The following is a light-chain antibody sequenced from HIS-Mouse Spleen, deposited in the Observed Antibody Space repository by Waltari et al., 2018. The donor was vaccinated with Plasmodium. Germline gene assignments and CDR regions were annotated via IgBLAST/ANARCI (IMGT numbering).Light chain of an antibody. CDR3: CSYAGSRMV. CDR1: SRDVGSYNL. Sequence: QSALTQTASVSGSPGQSSTISCTGTSRDVGSYNLVSLYQQHPGKAPKLMIYEGSKRPSGVSNRFSGSKSGNTASLTISGLQAEDEADYYCCSYAGSRMVFGGGTKLTVL. V-gene: IGLV2-23*01. J-gene: IGLJ2*01. CDR2: EGS.